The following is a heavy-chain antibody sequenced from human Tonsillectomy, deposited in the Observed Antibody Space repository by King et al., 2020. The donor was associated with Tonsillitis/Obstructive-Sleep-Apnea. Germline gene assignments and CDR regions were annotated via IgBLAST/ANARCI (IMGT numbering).Heavy chain of an antibody. CDR1: GFTFSNYW. CDR3: ARDDPGVGIDY. D-gene: IGHD1-14*01. CDR2: INSDGTDA. V-gene: IGHV3-74*01. J-gene: IGHJ4*02. Sequence: EVQLVESGEGLVQPGGSLRLSCVASGFTFSNYWMHWVRQTPGKGLVWVSHINSDGTDATYADSVKGRFTISRDNAKDTLYLQMNSLRAEDTAVYYCARDDPGVGIDYWGQGTLVTVSS.